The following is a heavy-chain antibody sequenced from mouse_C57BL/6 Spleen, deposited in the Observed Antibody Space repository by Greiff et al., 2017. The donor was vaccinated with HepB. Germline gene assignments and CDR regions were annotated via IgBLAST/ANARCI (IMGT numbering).Heavy chain of an antibody. D-gene: IGHD2-5*01. V-gene: IGHV1-69*01. CDR2: IDPSDSYT. CDR3: ARTTPYYSNFDY. Sequence: QVQLQQPGAELVMPGASVKLSCKASGYTFTSYWMHWVKQRPGQGLEWIGEIDPSDSYTNYNQKFKGKSTLTVDKSSSTAYMQLSSLTSEDSAVYYCARTTPYYSNFDYWGQGTTLTVSS. CDR1: GYTFTSYW. J-gene: IGHJ2*01.